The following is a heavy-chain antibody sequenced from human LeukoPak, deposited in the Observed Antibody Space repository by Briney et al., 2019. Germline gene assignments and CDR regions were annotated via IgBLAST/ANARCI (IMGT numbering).Heavy chain of an antibody. CDR3: AKAITIFGVVIIGDAFDI. V-gene: IGHV3-9*01. D-gene: IGHD3-3*01. J-gene: IGHJ3*02. CDR1: GFTFDDYA. Sequence: GGSLRLSCAASGFTFDDYAMHWVRQAPGKGLEWVSGISWNSGSIGYADSVKSRFTISRDNAKNSLYLQMNSLRAEDTALYYCAKAITIFGVVIIGDAFDIWGQGTMVTVSS. CDR2: ISWNSGSI.